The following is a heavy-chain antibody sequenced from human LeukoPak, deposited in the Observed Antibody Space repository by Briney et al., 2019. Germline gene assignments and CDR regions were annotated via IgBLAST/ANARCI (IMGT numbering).Heavy chain of an antibody. CDR3: AREGSSGWYWNWFDP. J-gene: IGHJ5*02. V-gene: IGHV4-4*07. CDR2: IYTSGST. D-gene: IGHD6-19*01. CDR1: GGSIGSYY. Sequence: SETLSLTCTVSGGSIGSYYWSWIRQPAGKGLEWIGRIYTSGSTNYNPSLKSRVTMSVDTSKNQFSLKLSSVTAADTAVYYCAREGSSGWYWNWFDPWGQGTLVTVSS.